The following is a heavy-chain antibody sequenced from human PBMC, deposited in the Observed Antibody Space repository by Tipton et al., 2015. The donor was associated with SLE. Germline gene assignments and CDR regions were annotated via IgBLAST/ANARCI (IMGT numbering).Heavy chain of an antibody. D-gene: IGHD2-15*01. Sequence: TLSLTCTVSGGSISSHYWSWFRRPPGKGLEWIGYIYYSGSTYYNPSLKSRVTISVDTSKNQFSLKLSSVTAADTAVYYCASCSRSDAFDIWGQGTMVTVSS. CDR3: ASCSRSDAFDI. CDR2: IYYSGST. J-gene: IGHJ3*02. CDR1: GGSISSHY. V-gene: IGHV4-59*11.